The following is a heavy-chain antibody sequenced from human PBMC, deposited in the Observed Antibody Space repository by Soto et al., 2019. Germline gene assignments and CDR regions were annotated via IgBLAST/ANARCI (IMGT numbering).Heavy chain of an antibody. CDR2: IWYDGSNK. J-gene: IGHJ4*02. CDR3: ARDFPGYCSGGSCYWLDY. Sequence: GGSLRLSCAACGVTFSSYGMDGVRQAPGKGLEWVAVIWYDGSNKYYADSVKGRFTISRDNSKNTLYLQMNSLRAEDTAVYYCARDFPGYCSGGSCYWLDYWGQGTLVTVSS. V-gene: IGHV3-33*01. CDR1: GVTFSSYG. D-gene: IGHD2-15*01.